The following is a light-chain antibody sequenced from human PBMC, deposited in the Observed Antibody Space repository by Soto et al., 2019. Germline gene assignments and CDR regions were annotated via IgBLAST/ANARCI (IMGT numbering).Light chain of an antibody. V-gene: IGKV3-20*01. CDR1: QSGYSNF. CDR3: QRYGRSWT. Sequence: EIVLTQSPGTLSLSPGERATLSCRASQSGYSNFLAWYQQKPGQAPRLLMYRASFRATGIPDRFSGSGSGTDFTLTISRLEPEDFAVYYCQRYGRSWTFGQGTKVEMK. J-gene: IGKJ1*01. CDR2: RAS.